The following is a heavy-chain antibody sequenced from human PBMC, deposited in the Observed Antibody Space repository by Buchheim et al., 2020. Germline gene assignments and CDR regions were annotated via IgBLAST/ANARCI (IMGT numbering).Heavy chain of an antibody. Sequence: QLQLQESGSGLVKPSQTLSLTCAVSGGSISSGGYSWSWIRQPPGKGLEWIGYIYHSGSTYYNPSLKSRVTISVDRSKNQFPLKLSSVTAADTAVYYCAREKAGYCSGGSCYEGRYFDYWGQGTL. CDR1: GGSISSGGYS. J-gene: IGHJ4*02. CDR2: IYHSGST. D-gene: IGHD2-15*01. V-gene: IGHV4-30-2*01. CDR3: AREKAGYCSGGSCYEGRYFDY.